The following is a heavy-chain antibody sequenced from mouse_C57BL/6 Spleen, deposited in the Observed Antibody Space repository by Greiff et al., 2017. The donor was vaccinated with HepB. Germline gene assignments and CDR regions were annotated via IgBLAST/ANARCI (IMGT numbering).Heavy chain of an antibody. CDR2: ISSGGDYI. Sequence: DVHLVESGEGLVKPGGSLKLSCAASGFTFSSYAMSWVRQTPEKRLEWVAYISSGGDYIYYADTVKGRFTISRDNARNTLYLQMSSLKSEDTAMYYCTRDRGLLQGAWFAYWGQGTLVTVSA. D-gene: IGHD2-3*01. V-gene: IGHV5-9-1*02. J-gene: IGHJ3*01. CDR1: GFTFSSYA. CDR3: TRDRGLLQGAWFAY.